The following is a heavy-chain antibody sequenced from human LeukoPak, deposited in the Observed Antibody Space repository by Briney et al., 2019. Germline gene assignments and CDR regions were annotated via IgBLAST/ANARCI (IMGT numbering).Heavy chain of an antibody. J-gene: IGHJ4*02. CDR2: IYYSGST. V-gene: IGHV4-31*03. CDR1: GGSISSGGYN. D-gene: IGHD1-26*01. Sequence: PSETLSLTCTVSGGSISSGGYNWSWIRQHPGKGLECIGYIYYSGSTYYNPSLKSRVTISVDTSKNQFSLKLSSVTAADTAVYYCARGSYVGPTSGYFDYWGQGTLVTVPS. CDR3: ARGSYVGPTSGYFDY.